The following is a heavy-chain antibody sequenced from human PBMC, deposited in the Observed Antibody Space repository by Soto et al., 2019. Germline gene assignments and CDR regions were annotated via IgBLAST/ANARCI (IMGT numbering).Heavy chain of an antibody. J-gene: IGHJ6*02. V-gene: IGHV1-18*04. CDR2: ISAYNGNT. Sequence: GASVKVSCKASGYTFTSYGISWVRQAPGQGLEWMGWISAYNGNTNYAQKLQGRVTMTTDTSTSTAYMELRSLRSDDTAVYYCARQSVPGLCFYYYGMDVWGQGTTVTVSS. CDR1: GYTFTSYG. CDR3: ARQSVPGLCFYYYGMDV.